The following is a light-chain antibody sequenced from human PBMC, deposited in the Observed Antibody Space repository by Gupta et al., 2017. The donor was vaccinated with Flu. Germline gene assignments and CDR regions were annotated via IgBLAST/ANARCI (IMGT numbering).Light chain of an antibody. CDR2: ANN. CDR1: SANIGAGYD. J-gene: IGLJ1*01. CDR3: QSYDSSLSAYV. V-gene: IGLV1-40*01. Sequence: QSVLTQPPSMSGAPGQRVTIACPGGSANIGAGYDVQWYQQLPGTAPKLLIYANNDRPSGVPDRFSGSKSDISASLAITGLQSGDETDYYCQSYDSSLSAYVFGTGTKVTVL.